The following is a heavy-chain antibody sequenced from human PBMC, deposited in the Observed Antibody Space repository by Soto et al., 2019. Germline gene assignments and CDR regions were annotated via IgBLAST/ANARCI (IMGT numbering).Heavy chain of an antibody. V-gene: IGHV1-46*01. Sequence: ASVKVSCKASGYSFTSYYMHWVRQAPGQGLEWMGIINPSGGSTSYAQKFQGRVTMTRDTSTSTVYMELSSLRSEDTAVYYCAREIAADYYFDYWGQGTLVTVSS. CDR1: GYSFTSYY. D-gene: IGHD6-13*01. CDR2: INPSGGST. J-gene: IGHJ4*02. CDR3: AREIAADYYFDY.